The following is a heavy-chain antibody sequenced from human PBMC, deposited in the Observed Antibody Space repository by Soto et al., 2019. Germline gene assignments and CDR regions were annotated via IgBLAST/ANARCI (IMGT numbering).Heavy chain of an antibody. V-gene: IGHV3-30*18. CDR3: AKDSAQWLVSPFDS. J-gene: IGHJ4*02. CDR1: GFTFSTYG. D-gene: IGHD6-19*01. Sequence: QVQVVESGGGVVQPGRSLRLSCAASGFTFSTYGMHWVRQAPGKGLEWVAVISYDGTNKYYADSVKGRFTVSRDNSKNTLYLQMNSLRAEDTAVYYCAKDSAQWLVSPFDSWGQGTLVTVSS. CDR2: ISYDGTNK.